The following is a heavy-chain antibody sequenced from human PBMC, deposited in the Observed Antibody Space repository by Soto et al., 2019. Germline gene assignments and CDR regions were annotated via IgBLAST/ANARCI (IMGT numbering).Heavy chain of an antibody. CDR3: ARYNAASGTYYFDF. D-gene: IGHD6-13*01. Sequence: PSETLSLTCTVSGDSISNISYYWGWIRQPPGKGLEWIGRMYFTGNTYYNPSLKSRVIISVDSSKSQFSLRLTSVTAADTAVYYCARYNAASGTYYFDFWGQGSLVTVSS. V-gene: IGHV4-39*07. CDR1: GDSISNISYY. CDR2: MYFTGNT. J-gene: IGHJ4*02.